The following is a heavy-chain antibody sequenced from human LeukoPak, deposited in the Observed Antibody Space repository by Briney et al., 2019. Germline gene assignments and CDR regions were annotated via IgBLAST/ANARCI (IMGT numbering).Heavy chain of an antibody. CDR1: GYTFTSYD. CDR3: ARGGGSSTADAFDI. CDR2: MNPNSGNT. Sequence: ASVKLSFKASGYTFTSYDINWGRQATGPGLERMGWMNPNSGNTGYAQKFQGRVTITSNTSISTSNMELSSLRSEDTAVYYCARGGGSSTADAFDIWGQGTMVTVSS. J-gene: IGHJ3*02. V-gene: IGHV1-8*03. D-gene: IGHD2-2*01.